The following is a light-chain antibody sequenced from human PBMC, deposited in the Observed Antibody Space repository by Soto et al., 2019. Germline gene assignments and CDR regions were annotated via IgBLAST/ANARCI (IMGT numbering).Light chain of an antibody. CDR2: END. CDR3: GTWDNSLSGGV. J-gene: IGLJ2*01. Sequence: QSVLTQPPSVSAAPGQKVTISCSGSNSNLGSNHVSWYQHLPGTTPKIVIYENDKRPSGIPDRFSGSKSGTSATLDITGLQTGDEADSYCGTWDNSLSGGVFGGGTKLTVL. V-gene: IGLV1-51*02. CDR1: NSNLGSNH.